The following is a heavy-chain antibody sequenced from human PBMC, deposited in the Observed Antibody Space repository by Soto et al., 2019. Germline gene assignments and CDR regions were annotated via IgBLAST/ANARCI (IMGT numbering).Heavy chain of an antibody. Sequence: PPETLSLTCTVSGGSISSGDYYWSWIRQPPGKGLEWIAYIHNTVSTHYNPSLKSRVTISVDTSKNRFSLKLSSVTAADTAVYYCARSRYSGSYFFDYWGQGILVTVS. D-gene: IGHD1-26*01. CDR3: ARSRYSGSYFFDY. CDR1: GGSISSGDYY. V-gene: IGHV4-30-4*01. J-gene: IGHJ4*02. CDR2: IHNTVST.